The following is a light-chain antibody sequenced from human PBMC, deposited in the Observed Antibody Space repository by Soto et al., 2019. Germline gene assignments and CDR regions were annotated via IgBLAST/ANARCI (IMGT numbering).Light chain of an antibody. Sequence: DIQMTQSPSSVSASVGDRVIITCRASQDISSWLAWYQQKPGKDPKLLIYAAATLQGAVPSRFSGSGSGTDFTLTINSLQPEDFATYYCQQANSVPYTFGQGTKLEIK. CDR3: QQANSVPYT. V-gene: IGKV1-12*01. CDR1: QDISSW. CDR2: AAA. J-gene: IGKJ2*01.